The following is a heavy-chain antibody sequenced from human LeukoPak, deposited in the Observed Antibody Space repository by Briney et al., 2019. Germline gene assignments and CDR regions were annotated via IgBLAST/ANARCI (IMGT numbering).Heavy chain of an antibody. Sequence: SETLSLTCTVSGGSISSSSYYWGWIRQPPGKGLEWIGSIYYSGSTYYNPSLKSRVTISVDTSKNQFSLKLSSVTAADTAVYYCARGGAVDTAMDYYYYYMDVWGKGTTVTISS. CDR2: IYYSGST. CDR1: GGSISSSSYY. V-gene: IGHV4-39*07. J-gene: IGHJ6*03. CDR3: ARGGAVDTAMDYYYYYMDV. D-gene: IGHD5-18*01.